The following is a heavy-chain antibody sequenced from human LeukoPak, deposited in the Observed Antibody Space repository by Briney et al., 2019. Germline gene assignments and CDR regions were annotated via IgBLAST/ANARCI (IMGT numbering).Heavy chain of an antibody. CDR3: ARDQNY. V-gene: IGHV3-66*01. CDR1: GFTVSNNY. J-gene: IGHJ4*02. Sequence: GGSLRFSCAASGFTVSNNYMSWVRQAPGKGLEWVSVISSGAGTYYADSVKGRFTSFRDNSKNTLYLQMNSLRDEDTAVYYCARDQNYWGQGTLVTVSS. CDR2: ISSGAGT.